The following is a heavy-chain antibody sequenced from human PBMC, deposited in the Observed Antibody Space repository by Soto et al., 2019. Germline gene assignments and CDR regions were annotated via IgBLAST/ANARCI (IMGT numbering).Heavy chain of an antibody. CDR3: HAGETIFATLYYFDY. CDR2: MNPNSGNT. D-gene: IGHD3-3*01. Sequence: QVQLVQSGAEVKKPGASVKVSCKASGYTFTSYDINWVRQATGQGLEWMGWMNPNSGNTGYAQKFQGRVTMTRNTSISTAYMELSSLRSEDTAVYYCHAGETIFATLYYFDYWGQGTLVTVSS. J-gene: IGHJ4*02. V-gene: IGHV1-8*01. CDR1: GYTFTSYD.